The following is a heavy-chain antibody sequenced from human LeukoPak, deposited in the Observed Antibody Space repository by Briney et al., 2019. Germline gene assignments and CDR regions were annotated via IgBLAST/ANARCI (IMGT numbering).Heavy chain of an antibody. CDR1: GYIFTSYW. CDR3: ARPSPGSSSWPSFGY. Sequence: GESLKICCQGSGYIFTSYWIGWVRQMPGKGLGLMWIIYPGDSDPSHSPSFQGQVTISGDKLISTAYLQTISLKSSDNAMYYCARPSPGSSSWPSFGYWCQGTLVTVSS. D-gene: IGHD6-13*01. CDR2: IYPGDSDP. J-gene: IGHJ4*02. V-gene: IGHV5-51*01.